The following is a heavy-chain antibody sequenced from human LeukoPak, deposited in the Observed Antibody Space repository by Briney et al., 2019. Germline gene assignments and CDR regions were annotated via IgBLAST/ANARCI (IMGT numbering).Heavy chain of an antibody. V-gene: IGHV3-23*01. D-gene: IGHD1-14*01. CDR3: XXRXPEDHYYYYMDV. J-gene: IGHJ6*03. CDR1: GFTFTTYA. Sequence: PGGSLRLSCAASGFTFTTYAMNWVRQPPGKGLEWVSAISGSGGSTFYADSVKGRFTISKDTSSNTLFLQMNSLRAEDTAGYYXXXRXPEDHYYYYMDVWGKGTTVTVSS. CDR2: ISGSGGST.